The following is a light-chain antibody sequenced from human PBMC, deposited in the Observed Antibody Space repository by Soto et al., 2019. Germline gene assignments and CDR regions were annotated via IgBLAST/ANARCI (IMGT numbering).Light chain of an antibody. V-gene: IGLV2-14*01. Sequence: QSALTQSASVSGSPGQSITISCTGTSSDVGGYNYVSWYQQHPGKAPKLMLYDVSNRPSGVSNRFSGSKSGNTASLTISGLQPEDEADYYCSSYTSSGTPWVFGGGTKLTVL. CDR1: SSDVGGYNY. CDR2: DVS. J-gene: IGLJ3*02. CDR3: SSYTSSGTPWV.